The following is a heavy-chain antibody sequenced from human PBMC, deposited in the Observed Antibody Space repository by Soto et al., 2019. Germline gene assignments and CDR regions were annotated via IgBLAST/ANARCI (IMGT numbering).Heavy chain of an antibody. V-gene: IGHV3-53*01. CDR3: ATDSRNVGIGYSDS. CDR1: GFKVGSSY. CDR2: IVSGGST. J-gene: IGHJ4*02. D-gene: IGHD1-26*01. Sequence: EVKVIESGGDLIEPGGSLRLSCAASGFKVGSSYVTWVRQAPGEGLEWVSVIVSGGSTHYADSVTGRFTVSRDVSNHTVYRHMSSLRAEDPAVYFCATDSRNVGIGYSDSWGLGTLVTVSS.